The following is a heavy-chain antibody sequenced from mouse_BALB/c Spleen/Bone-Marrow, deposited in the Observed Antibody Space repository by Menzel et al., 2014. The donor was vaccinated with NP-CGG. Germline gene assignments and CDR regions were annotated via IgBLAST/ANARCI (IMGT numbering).Heavy chain of an antibody. V-gene: IGHV1-9*01. J-gene: IGHJ2*01. CDR2: ILPGSGNT. CDR3: ARSGIRADFSFDY. Sequence: ESGAELMKPGASVRISCKATGYTFTDYWIQWVKPRPGHGLEWIGEILPGSGNTNYNEKFKGKATFTADASSNTAYMQLSSLTSEDSAVYYCARSGIRADFSFDYWGQGTTLTVSS. CDR1: GYTFTDYW. D-gene: IGHD4-1*01.